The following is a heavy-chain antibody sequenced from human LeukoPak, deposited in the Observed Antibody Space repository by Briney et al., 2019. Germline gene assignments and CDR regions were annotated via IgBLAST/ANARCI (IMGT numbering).Heavy chain of an antibody. CDR3: ARGPNSNWSGLDF. CDR1: GLSFSGHW. Sequence: GGSLRLSCTASGLSFSGHWMDWARQLPGKGLVWVSRISPTGSTTSYADSVKGRFTVSRDNAKNTLYLQVNNLRAEDTAVYYCARGPNSNWSGLDFWGQGTLLTVSS. CDR2: ISPTGSTT. V-gene: IGHV3-74*01. J-gene: IGHJ4*02. D-gene: IGHD6-6*01.